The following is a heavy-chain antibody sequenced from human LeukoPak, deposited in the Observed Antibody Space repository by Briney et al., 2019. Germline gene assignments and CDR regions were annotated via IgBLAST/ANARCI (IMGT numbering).Heavy chain of an antibody. CDR1: GFTFSSYA. CDR2: ISYDGSNK. V-gene: IGHV3-30-3*01. CDR3: ASGSSSWYREFLLDY. D-gene: IGHD6-13*01. Sequence: GGSLRLSCAASGFTFSSYAMRWGRQAPGKGLGWVAVISYDGSNKYYADSVKGRFTISRDNSKNTLYLQMNSLRAEDTAVYYCASGSSSWYREFLLDYWGQGTLVTVSS. J-gene: IGHJ4*02.